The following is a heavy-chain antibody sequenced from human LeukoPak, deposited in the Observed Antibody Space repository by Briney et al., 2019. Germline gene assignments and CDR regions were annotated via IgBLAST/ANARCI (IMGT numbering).Heavy chain of an antibody. D-gene: IGHD3-9*01. CDR2: IDTNGTRI. Sequence: SGGSLRLSCAASGFTFSNYWMHWVRQAPGKGLVWVSRIDTNGTRIMDADSVKGRFIISRDNAKNTLYLQMNSLRVEDTAVYYCAKVGADRALRYSDWSIWEWGQGTLVSVSS. CDR1: GFTFSNYW. V-gene: IGHV3-74*03. J-gene: IGHJ4*02. CDR3: AKVGADRALRYSDWSIWE.